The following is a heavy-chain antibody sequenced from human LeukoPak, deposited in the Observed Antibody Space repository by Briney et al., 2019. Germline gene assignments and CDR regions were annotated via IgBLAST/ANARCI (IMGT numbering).Heavy chain of an antibody. CDR2: IYPGDSDT. Sequence: GESLKISCKGSGYSFPDYWIGWVRQMPGKGLEWMGTIYPGDSDTRYRPSFQGRVTISAERSISTAYFQWSSLRTSDAAIYYCARRLGTGTPDYWGQGALVTVSS. CDR1: GYSFPDYW. D-gene: IGHD1-1*01. V-gene: IGHV5-51*01. J-gene: IGHJ4*01. CDR3: ARRLGTGTPDY.